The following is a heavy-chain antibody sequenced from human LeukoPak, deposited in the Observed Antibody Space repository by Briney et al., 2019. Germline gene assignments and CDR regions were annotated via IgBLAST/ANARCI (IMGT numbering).Heavy chain of an antibody. CDR2: ISAYNGST. CDR3: ARGSGYYLTYGMDV. V-gene: IGHV1-18*01. J-gene: IGHJ6*02. D-gene: IGHD3-3*01. CDR1: GYTFTSYG. Sequence: ASVKVSCKASGYTFTSYGISWVRQAPGQGLEWMGWISAYNGSTNYAQKLQGRVTMTTDTSTSTAYMELRSLRSEDTAVYYCARGSGYYLTYGMDVWGQGTTVTVSS.